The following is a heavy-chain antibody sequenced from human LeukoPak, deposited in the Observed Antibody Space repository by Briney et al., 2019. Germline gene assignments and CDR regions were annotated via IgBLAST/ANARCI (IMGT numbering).Heavy chain of an antibody. CDR3: ARDHGDY. CDR2: IKQDGSEK. J-gene: IGHJ4*02. V-gene: IGHV3-7*04. Sequence: GGSLRLSCAASGFTFSSYAMSWVRQAPGKGLEWVANIKQDGSEKYYVDSVKGRFTISRDNVKNSLYLQMNSLRAEDTAVYYCARDHGDYWGQGTLVTVS. CDR1: GFTFSSYA.